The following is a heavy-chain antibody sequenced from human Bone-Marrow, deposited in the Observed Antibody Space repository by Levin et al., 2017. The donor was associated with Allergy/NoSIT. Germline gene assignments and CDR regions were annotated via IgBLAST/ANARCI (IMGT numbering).Heavy chain of an antibody. CDR1: GFTFRNYA. CDR2: ISGSATGT. J-gene: IGHJ4*02. Sequence: PGGSLRLSCAASGFTFRNYAMSWVRQAPGKGLEWVSTISGSATGTYYADSVKGRFTISRDNSKNTLFLQMNSLRAEDTAVYYCAKSYSSSSEFDYWGQGTLATVSS. V-gene: IGHV3-23*01. D-gene: IGHD6-6*01. CDR3: AKSYSSSSEFDY.